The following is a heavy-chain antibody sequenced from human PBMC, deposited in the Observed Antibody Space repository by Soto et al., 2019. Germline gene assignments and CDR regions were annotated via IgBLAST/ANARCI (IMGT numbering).Heavy chain of an antibody. Sequence: QPGGSLRLSCAASGFTFSSYGMHWVRQAPGKGLEWVAVIWNDGSNKYYADSVKGRFTISRDNSKNTLYLQMNNLRAEDTAVYYCARVSNYDDSSGSFDYWGQGTLVTVSS. V-gene: IGHV3-33*01. CDR1: GFTFSSYG. CDR3: ARVSNYDDSSGSFDY. CDR2: IWNDGSNK. D-gene: IGHD3-22*01. J-gene: IGHJ4*02.